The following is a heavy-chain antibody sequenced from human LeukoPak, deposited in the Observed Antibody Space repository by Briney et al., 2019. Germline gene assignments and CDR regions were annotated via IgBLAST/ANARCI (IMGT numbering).Heavy chain of an antibody. D-gene: IGHD3-16*01. CDR2: ISYDGSNK. CDR1: GFTFSSYA. V-gene: IGHV3-30-3*01. CDR3: ARGGSYYDY. Sequence: SGGSLRLSCEVSGFTFSSYAMHWVRQAPGKGLEWVAVISYDGSNKYYADSVKGRFIISRDNSKITLYLQMNSLRAEDTAVYYCARGGSYYDYWGQGTLVSVSS. J-gene: IGHJ4*02.